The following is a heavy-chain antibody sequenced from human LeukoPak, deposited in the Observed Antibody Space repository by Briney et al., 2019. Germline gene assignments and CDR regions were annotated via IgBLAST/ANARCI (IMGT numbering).Heavy chain of an antibody. J-gene: IGHJ4*02. V-gene: IGHV3-7*01. CDR2: INQDGSEK. CDR3: ARDKVTY. Sequence: GGSLRLSCAASGFTFNSHWMSWVRQTPGKGLEWVAHINQDGSEKYYVDSVKGRFTISRDNAKNSLHLQMNSLRAEDTAVYYCARDKVTYWGQGTLVTVSS. CDR1: GFTFNSHW.